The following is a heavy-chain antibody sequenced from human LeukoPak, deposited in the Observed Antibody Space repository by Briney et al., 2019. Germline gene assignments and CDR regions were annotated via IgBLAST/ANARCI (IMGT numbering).Heavy chain of an antibody. D-gene: IGHD5-18*01. CDR1: GFTFTTYA. CDR3: AKFRVHTSSRGVGLDY. Sequence: GGSLRLSCAASGFTFTTYAMAWVRQAPGKGLEWVSAISGSGRDTFYADSVKGRFTFSRDNSKNTLPLQMNSLRAEDTAVYYCAKFRVHTSSRGVGLDYWGQGTLVTVSS. CDR2: ISGSGRDT. V-gene: IGHV3-23*01. J-gene: IGHJ4*02.